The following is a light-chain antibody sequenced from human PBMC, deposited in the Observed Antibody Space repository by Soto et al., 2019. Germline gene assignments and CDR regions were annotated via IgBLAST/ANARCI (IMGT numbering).Light chain of an antibody. J-gene: IGKJ2*01. CDR1: QGIRSW. CDR2: AAS. V-gene: IGKV1-12*01. Sequence: DIQMTQSPSSVSASVGDRVTITCRASQGIRSWLAWYQQKPGKAPNLLIYAASSLQSGVPSRFSGSGSGTDFTLTISSLQPEDFATYYWQQANSFPLTFGQGTKLEIK. CDR3: QQANSFPLT.